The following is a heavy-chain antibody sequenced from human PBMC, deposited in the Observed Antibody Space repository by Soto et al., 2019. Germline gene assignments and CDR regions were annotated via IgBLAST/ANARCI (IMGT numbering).Heavy chain of an antibody. CDR3: ARCPRYYDFWSGYYPPNWFDP. CDR1: GYSFTSYW. Sequence: GESLKISCKGSGYSFTSYWIGWVRQMPGKGLEWMGIIYPGDSDTRYSPSFQGQVTISADKSISTAYLQWSSLKAPDTAMYYCARCPRYYDFWSGYYPPNWFDPWGQGTLVTVSS. V-gene: IGHV5-51*01. J-gene: IGHJ5*02. CDR2: IYPGDSDT. D-gene: IGHD3-3*01.